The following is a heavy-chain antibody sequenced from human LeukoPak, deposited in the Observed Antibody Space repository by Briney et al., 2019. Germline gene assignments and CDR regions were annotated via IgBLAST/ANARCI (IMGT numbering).Heavy chain of an antibody. Sequence: PSETLSLTCAVSGGSFSGYYWSWLRQPPGKGLEWIGEINHSGSTNYNPSLKGRVTISVDTSKNQFSLKLSSVTAADTAVYYCARGRAAAGKNYYYYYYMDVWGKGTTVTVSS. CDR3: ARGRAAAGKNYYYYYYMDV. CDR1: GGSFSGYY. J-gene: IGHJ6*03. D-gene: IGHD6-13*01. CDR2: INHSGST. V-gene: IGHV4-34*01.